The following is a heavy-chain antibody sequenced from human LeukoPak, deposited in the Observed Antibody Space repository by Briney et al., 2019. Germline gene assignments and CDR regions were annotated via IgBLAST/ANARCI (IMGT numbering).Heavy chain of an antibody. CDR3: ARGRAVAGPLDY. V-gene: IGHV1-2*02. CDR1: GYTFTVYY. D-gene: IGHD6-19*01. J-gene: IGHJ4*02. CDR2: INPNSGGT. Sequence: ASVKVSCKASGYTFTVYYMHWVRQAPGQGLEWMGWINPNSGGTNYAQKLQGRVTMTRDTSISTAYMELSRLRSDDTAVYYCARGRAVAGPLDYWGQGTLVTVSS.